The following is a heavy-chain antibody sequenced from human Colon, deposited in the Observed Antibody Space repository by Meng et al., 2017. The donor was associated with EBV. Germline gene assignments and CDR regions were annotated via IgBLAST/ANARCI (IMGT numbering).Heavy chain of an antibody. CDR2: INYSGST. CDR1: GGPSSGYH. Sequence: QVQIRQWGAGLLKPSETLSLTCAVSGGPSSGYHWSWIRQSPGKGLEWIGEINYSGSTIYNPSLKSRVTISADTSKNQFSLRLNSVTAADTAVYYCARGGYYSFDYWGQRTLVTVSS. D-gene: IGHD5-18*01. CDR3: ARGGYYSFDY. V-gene: IGHV4-34*01. J-gene: IGHJ4*02.